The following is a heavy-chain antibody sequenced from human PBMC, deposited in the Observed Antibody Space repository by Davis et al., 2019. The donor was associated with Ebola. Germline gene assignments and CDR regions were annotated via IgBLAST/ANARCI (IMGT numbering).Heavy chain of an antibody. CDR2: IYYSGST. Sequence: SETLSLTCTVSGGSISSYYWSWIRQPPGKGLEWIGYIYYSGSTNYNPSLKSRVTISVDTSKNQFSLKLSSVTAADTAVYYCARALGGGYCSGGSCYSSLSDYYYYGMDVWGQGTTVTVSS. J-gene: IGHJ6*02. V-gene: IGHV4-59*01. CDR1: GGSISSYY. D-gene: IGHD2-15*01. CDR3: ARALGGGYCSGGSCYSSLSDYYYYGMDV.